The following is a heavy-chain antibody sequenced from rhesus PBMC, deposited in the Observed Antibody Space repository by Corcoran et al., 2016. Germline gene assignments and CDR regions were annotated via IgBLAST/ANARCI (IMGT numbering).Heavy chain of an antibody. J-gene: IGHJ4*01. V-gene: IGHV4-76*01. CDR1: GYSISSGYD. CDR3: ARGAGYLRY. D-gene: IGHD2-27*01. CDR2: IYGSSGST. Sequence: QVQLQESGPGVVKPSETLSLNCAVSGYSISSGYDWSWIRQPPGKGLDWIGFIYGSSGSTNSNPSLKNRVTISKDTSKNHFSLKLSSVTAADTAVYYCARGAGYLRYWGQGVLVAVSS.